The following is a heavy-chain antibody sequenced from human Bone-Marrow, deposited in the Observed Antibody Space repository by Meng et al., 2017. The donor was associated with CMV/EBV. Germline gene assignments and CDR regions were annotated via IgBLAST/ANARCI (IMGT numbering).Heavy chain of an antibody. CDR2: VSWDGAST. CDR3: AREEGILVVVPAEGYYYGMDV. J-gene: IGHJ6*02. V-gene: IGHV3-43*01. CDR1: GFTFDDYT. Sequence: GESLKISCAASGFTFDDYTMHWVRQAPGKGLEWVSLVSWDGASTNYADSVKGRFTISRDNSKNSLYLQMNSLRAEDTAVYYCAREEGILVVVPAEGYYYGMDVWDQGTTVTVSS. D-gene: IGHD2-2*01.